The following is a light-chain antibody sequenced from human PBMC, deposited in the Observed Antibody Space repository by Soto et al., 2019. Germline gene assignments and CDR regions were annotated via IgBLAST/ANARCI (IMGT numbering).Light chain of an antibody. CDR2: EVS. J-gene: IGLJ3*02. CDR3: SSYTSSSALV. V-gene: IGLV2-14*01. Sequence: QSVLTQPASVSGSPGQSITISCTGTRSDVGGYNYVSWYQQHPGKAPKLMLFEVSNRPSGVSNRFSGSKSGNTASLTISGLHAEDEADYYCSSYTSSSALVFGGGTKLTVL. CDR1: RSDVGGYNY.